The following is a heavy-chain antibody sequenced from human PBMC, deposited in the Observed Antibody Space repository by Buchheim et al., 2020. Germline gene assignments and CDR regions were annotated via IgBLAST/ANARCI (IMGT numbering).Heavy chain of an antibody. V-gene: IGHV3-30*04. J-gene: IGHJ6*02. CDR1: GFTFSSYA. D-gene: IGHD4-17*01. CDR3: ARGRGTVFGNYYGMDV. Sequence: QVQLVESGGGVVQPGRSLRLSCAASGFTFSSYAMHWVRQAPGKGLEWVAVISYDGSNKYYADSVKGRFTISRDNSKNTLYLQMNSLRAEDTAVYYCARGRGTVFGNYYGMDVWGQGTT. CDR2: ISYDGSNK.